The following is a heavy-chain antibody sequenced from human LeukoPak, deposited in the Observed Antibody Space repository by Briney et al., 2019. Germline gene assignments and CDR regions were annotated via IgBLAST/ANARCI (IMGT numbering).Heavy chain of an antibody. V-gene: IGHV3-73*01. J-gene: IGHJ5*02. CDR1: GFTFSGSA. CDR3: TRSSPTPPWFDP. CDR2: IGSKAISYAT. Sequence: QAGGSLRLSCAASGFTFSGSAIHWVRQASWKGLEWVGRIGSKAISYATVYAASVRGRFTISRDDSKNTAYLQMNSLKTEDTAVYYCTRSSPTPPWFDPWGQGTLVTVSS.